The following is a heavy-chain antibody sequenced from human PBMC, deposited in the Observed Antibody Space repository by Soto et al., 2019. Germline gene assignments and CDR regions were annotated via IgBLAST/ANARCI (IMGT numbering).Heavy chain of an antibody. CDR3: AKSPAATFVVFDY. J-gene: IGHJ4*02. CDR1: GFTFSSYA. D-gene: IGHD2-15*01. V-gene: IGHV3-23*01. CDR2: ISGGGGST. Sequence: EVQLLESGGGLVQPGGSLRLSCAAYGFTFSSYAMNWVRQAPGKGLEWVSAISGGGGSTFFADSVKGRFTISRDNSKNTLYLQMNSLRAEDTAVYFCAKSPAATFVVFDYWGQGTLVTVSS.